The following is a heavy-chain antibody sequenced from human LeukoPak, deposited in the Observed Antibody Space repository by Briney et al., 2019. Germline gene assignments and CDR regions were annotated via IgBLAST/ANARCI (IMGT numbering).Heavy chain of an antibody. D-gene: IGHD1-26*01. V-gene: IGHV3-23*01. CDR1: GFTFSSYA. CDR2: ISGTGGST. CDR3: AKPGGGSFRPYAFDI. Sequence: GGSLRLSCAASGFTFSSYAMNWVRQAPGKGLEWVSAISGTGGSTYYADPMKGRFTISRDNSKNTLKLQMNSLRAEDTAVYYCAKPGGGSFRPYAFDIWGQGTMVTVSS. J-gene: IGHJ3*02.